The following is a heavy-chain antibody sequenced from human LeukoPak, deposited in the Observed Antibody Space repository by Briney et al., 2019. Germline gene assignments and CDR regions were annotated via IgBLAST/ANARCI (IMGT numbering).Heavy chain of an antibody. Sequence: GASVKVSCKASGGTLSSYAISWVRQAPGQGLEWMGGIIPIFGTANYAQKFQGRVTITADESTSTAYMELSSLRSEDTAVYYCARDDSSSWYTNWFDPWGQGTLVTVSS. V-gene: IGHV1-69*01. CDR2: IIPIFGTA. CDR3: ARDDSSSWYTNWFDP. J-gene: IGHJ5*02. D-gene: IGHD6-13*01. CDR1: GGTLSSYA.